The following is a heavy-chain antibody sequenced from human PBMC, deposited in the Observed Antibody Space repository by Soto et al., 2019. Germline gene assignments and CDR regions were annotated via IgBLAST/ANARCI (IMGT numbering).Heavy chain of an antibody. Sequence: SQTLSLTCAISGDSVSSNTASWDWIMRSASRFLEWLGRTYFRSKWYNDYAVSVKSRIIINPDTSNNQFSLQLNSVTPEDTAVYFCAKGDNLGPKTGYAFDPWGQGIMGTVSS. J-gene: IGHJ5*02. D-gene: IGHD5-12*01. CDR1: GDSVSSNTAS. CDR3: AKGDNLGPKTGYAFDP. CDR2: TYFRSKWYN. V-gene: IGHV6-1*01.